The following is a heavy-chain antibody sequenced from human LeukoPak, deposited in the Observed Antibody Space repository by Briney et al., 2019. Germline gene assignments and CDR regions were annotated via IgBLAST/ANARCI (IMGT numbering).Heavy chain of an antibody. CDR3: ARRVPAAIRNWFDP. CDR2: IYYSGST. CDR1: GGSISSYY. Sequence: PSETLSLTCTVSGGSISSYYWSWIRQPPGKGLEWIGYIYYSGSTNYNPSLKSRVTISVDTSKNQFSLKLSSVTAADTAVYYCARRVPAAIRNWFDPWGQGTLVTVSS. V-gene: IGHV4-59*08. D-gene: IGHD2-2*02. J-gene: IGHJ5*02.